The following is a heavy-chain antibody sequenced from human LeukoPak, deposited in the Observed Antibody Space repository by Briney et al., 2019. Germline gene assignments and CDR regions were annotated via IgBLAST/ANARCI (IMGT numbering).Heavy chain of an antibody. D-gene: IGHD3-22*01. CDR1: GFTFSSYW. J-gene: IGHJ4*02. V-gene: IGHV3-7*01. CDR3: ARSDSRRRSYYFDY. Sequence: GGSLRLSCAASGFTFSSYWMSWVRQAPGKGLEWVANIKQDGGEKYYVDSMKGRFTISRDYAKNSLYLQMNSLRAEDTAVYYCARSDSRRRSYYFDYWGQGTLVTVSS. CDR2: IKQDGGEK.